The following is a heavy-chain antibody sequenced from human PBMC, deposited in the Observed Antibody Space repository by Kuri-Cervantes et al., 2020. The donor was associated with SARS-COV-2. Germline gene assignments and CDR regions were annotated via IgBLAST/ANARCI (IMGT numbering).Heavy chain of an antibody. CDR2: IYYSGST. Sequence: GSLRLSCTVSGGSISSHYWSWIRQPPGKGLEWIGYIYYSGSTNYNPSLKSRVTISVDTSKNQFSLKLSPVTAADTAVYYCARDPGPHTIFGVVDYYYMDVWGKGTTGT. D-gene: IGHD3-3*01. CDR3: ARDPGPHTIFGVVDYYYMDV. J-gene: IGHJ6*03. CDR1: GGSISSHY. V-gene: IGHV4-59*11.